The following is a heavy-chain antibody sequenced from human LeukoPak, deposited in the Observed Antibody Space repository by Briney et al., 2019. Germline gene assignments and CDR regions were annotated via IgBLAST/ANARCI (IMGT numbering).Heavy chain of an antibody. CDR2: ITGDGSTP. CDR1: GFVFSNYA. J-gene: IGHJ5*02. CDR3: ARVGFSGYDS. V-gene: IGHV3-64*01. Sequence: PGGSLRLSCATSGFVFSNYAMNWVRQAPGKGLEYVSAITGDGSTPYYANSVKGRFTISRDNPKNTLYLQMGSLRSEDMAVYYCARVGFSGYDSWGQGTLATVSS. D-gene: IGHD5-12*01.